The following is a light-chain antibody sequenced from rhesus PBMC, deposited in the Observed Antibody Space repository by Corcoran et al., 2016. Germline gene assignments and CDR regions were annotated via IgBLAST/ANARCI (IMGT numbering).Light chain of an antibody. CDR2: KAS. CDR1: QGISSY. CDR3: QQHNNDPYS. V-gene: IGKV1-25*01. J-gene: IGKJ2*01. Sequence: DIQMTQSPSSLSASVGDTVTITCRASQGISSYLAWYQQKQGKAPKLLIYKASTLQSGVPSRLSGSGSRTDFTLTISSLQPEDFATYYCQQHNNDPYSFGQGTKVEIK.